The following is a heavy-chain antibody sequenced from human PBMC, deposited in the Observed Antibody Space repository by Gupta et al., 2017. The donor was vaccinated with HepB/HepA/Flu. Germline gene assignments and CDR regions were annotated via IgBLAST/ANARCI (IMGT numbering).Heavy chain of an antibody. CDR2: IYSGGST. CDR3: AIAPRSAFDI. Sequence: EVQMVESGGGLVQPGGSLRLSCAASGFPVSPTYMSWVRQAPGKGLEWVSVIYSGGSTYYADSVKGRFTISRHNSKNTLYLQMNSLRAEDTAVYYCAIAPRSAFDIWGQGTMVTVAS. D-gene: IGHD1-14*01. V-gene: IGHV3-53*04. CDR1: GFPVSPTY. J-gene: IGHJ3*02.